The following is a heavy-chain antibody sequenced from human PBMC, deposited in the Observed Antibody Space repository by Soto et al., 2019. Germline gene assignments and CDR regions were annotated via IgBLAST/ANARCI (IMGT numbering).Heavy chain of an antibody. CDR2: IIPLFGTA. V-gene: IGHV1-69*18. CDR3: ARRLDARAEEGVDV. J-gene: IGHJ3*01. CDR1: GGTFSTYT. Sequence: QVQLVQSGAEVRKPGSSVKVSCKASGGTFSTYTIYWVRQAPVQGLEWMGRIIPLFGTAKYAQNFQDRVTITAEQSTTTAYMEPTALSSEDTAVSYCARRLDARAEEGVDVWGEGTEVTVS. D-gene: IGHD6-25*01.